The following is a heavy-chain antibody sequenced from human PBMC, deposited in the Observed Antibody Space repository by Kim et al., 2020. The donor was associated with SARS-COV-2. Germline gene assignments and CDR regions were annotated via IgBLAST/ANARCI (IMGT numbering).Heavy chain of an antibody. Sequence: YASSVKGRLTIPRDNSKNQLYRQMNSRGAEDTAVYYCARDPTVLYYFDYWGQGTLVTVSS. D-gene: IGHD4-17*01. J-gene: IGHJ4*02. V-gene: IGHV3-30*01. CDR3: ARDPTVLYYFDY.